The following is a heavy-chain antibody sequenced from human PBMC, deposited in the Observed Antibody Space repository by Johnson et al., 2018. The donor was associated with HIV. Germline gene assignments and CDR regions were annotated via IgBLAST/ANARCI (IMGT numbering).Heavy chain of an antibody. CDR2: IGTAGDT. D-gene: IGHD3-16*02. CDR3: ARVGYHDAFDI. CDR1: GFTFSSYD. V-gene: IGHV3-13*01. Sequence: VQLVESGGGLVQPGGSLRLSCAASGFTFSSYDMHWVRQATGKGLEWVSAIGTAGDTYYPGSVKGRFTISRENAKNSLYLQMNSLRAGDTAVYYCARVGYHDAFDIWGQGKMVTVSS. J-gene: IGHJ3*02.